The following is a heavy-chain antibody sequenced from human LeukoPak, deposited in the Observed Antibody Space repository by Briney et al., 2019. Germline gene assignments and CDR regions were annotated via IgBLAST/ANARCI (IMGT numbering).Heavy chain of an antibody. V-gene: IGHV3-48*04. J-gene: IGHJ4*02. CDR3: AKEGDNTGYRYFDD. CDR2: INSSSGTI. CDR1: GFKLIGYS. Sequence: PGGSLRLSCAASGFKLIGYSMNWVRQAPGKGLEWVSYINSSSGTIIYADSVKGRFTISRDNAKNSLYLQMNSLRAEDTAVYYCAKEGDNTGYRYFDDWGQETLVTVSS. D-gene: IGHD3-22*01.